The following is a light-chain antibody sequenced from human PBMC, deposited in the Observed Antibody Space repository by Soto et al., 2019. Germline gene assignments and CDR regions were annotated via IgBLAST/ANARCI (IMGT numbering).Light chain of an antibody. CDR2: AAS. Sequence: VLTQSPGTLSLSPGDRATLSCRASQSISSSNLAWYQQKPGQAPRLLIFAASARVTGIPDRFSGSASGTDFNLLISRLEPEDFAVSYCQHYGSSPPFTFGPGTSVDVK. J-gene: IGKJ3*01. CDR1: QSISSSN. CDR3: QHYGSSPPFT. V-gene: IGKV3-20*01.